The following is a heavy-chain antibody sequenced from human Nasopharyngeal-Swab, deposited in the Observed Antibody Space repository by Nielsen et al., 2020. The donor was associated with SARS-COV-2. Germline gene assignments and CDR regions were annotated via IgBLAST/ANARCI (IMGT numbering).Heavy chain of an antibody. V-gene: IGHV1-2*06. D-gene: IGHD6-13*01. CDR3: ARERKAAAGTGFDY. Sequence: ASVKVSCKASGYTFTGYYMHWVRQAPGQGLEWMGRINPNSGGTNYAQKFQGRVTMTRDTSISTAYMELSRLRSDDTAVYYCARERKAAAGTGFDYRGQGTLVTVPS. CDR2: INPNSGGT. CDR1: GYTFTGYY. J-gene: IGHJ4*02.